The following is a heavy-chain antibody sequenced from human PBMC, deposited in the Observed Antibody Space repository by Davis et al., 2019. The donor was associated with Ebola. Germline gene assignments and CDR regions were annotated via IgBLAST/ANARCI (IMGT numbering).Heavy chain of an antibody. Sequence: GESLKISCAASGFTFSSYSMNWVRQAPGKGLEWVPSISSSSSYIYYADSVKGRFTISRDNAKNSLYLQLNSLRAEDTAVYYCASGDYGDYIFDYWGQGTLVTVSS. V-gene: IGHV3-21*01. CDR3: ASGDYGDYIFDY. CDR1: GFTFSSYS. J-gene: IGHJ4*02. D-gene: IGHD4-17*01. CDR2: ISSSSSYI.